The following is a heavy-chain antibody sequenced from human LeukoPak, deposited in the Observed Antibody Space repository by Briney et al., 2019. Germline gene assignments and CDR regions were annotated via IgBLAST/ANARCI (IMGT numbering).Heavy chain of an antibody. Sequence: GGSLRLSCAASGFTFSSYEMNWVRQAPGKGLEWISYISSSGRTIYYADSVKGRFTISTDNSKNTLYLQMNSLRAGDTAAYYCARDQNVWGQGTTVTVSS. CDR2: ISSSGRTI. CDR3: ARDQNV. CDR1: GFTFSSYE. J-gene: IGHJ6*02. V-gene: IGHV3-48*03.